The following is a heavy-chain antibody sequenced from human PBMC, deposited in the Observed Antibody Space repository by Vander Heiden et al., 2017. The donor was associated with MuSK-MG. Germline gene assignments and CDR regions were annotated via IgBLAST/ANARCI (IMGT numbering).Heavy chain of an antibody. CDR2: ISQSGSVSYNGTT. CDR1: RGSLGRTIYY. V-gene: IGHV4-39*07. Sequence: QLQLQESGPGLVQPSETLSPSCTVPRGSLGRTIYYWGWVRHPPGTALEWIGSISQSGSVSYNGTTYYNPSLKSLVTVSVDTSANQFSLKMTSVTAADTAVYYCARQYPNYDFWRGLTFDYWCQEPWSPSP. D-gene: IGHD3-3*01. J-gene: IGHJ4*01. CDR3: ARQYPNYDFWRGLTFDY.